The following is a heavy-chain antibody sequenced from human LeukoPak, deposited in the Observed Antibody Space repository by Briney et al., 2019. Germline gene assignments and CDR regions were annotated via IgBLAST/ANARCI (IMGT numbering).Heavy chain of an antibody. J-gene: IGHJ4*02. CDR1: GFTFSSYA. CDR3: ATYRQVLLPFES. Sequence: GGTLRLSCAASGFTFSSYAMIWVRQPPGKGLEWVSSIFPSGGEIHYADSVRGRFTISRDNSKSILSLQMNSLRAEDTAIYYCATYRQVLLPFESWGQGTLVTVSS. CDR2: IFPSGGEI. D-gene: IGHD5-18*01. V-gene: IGHV3-23*01.